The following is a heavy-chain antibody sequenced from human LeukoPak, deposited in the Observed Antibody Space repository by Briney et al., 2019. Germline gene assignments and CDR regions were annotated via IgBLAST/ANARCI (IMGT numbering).Heavy chain of an antibody. V-gene: IGHV1-18*01. D-gene: IGHD2-15*01. CDR2: ISAHNGNT. Sequence: ASVKVSCKASGYTFTCYGITWVRQAPGQGLEWMGWISAHNGNTNYAQKLQGRVTMTTDTSTSTAYMELRSLRSDDTAVYYCAREYSRWAVVVAGRYVWFDPWGQGTLVTVSS. J-gene: IGHJ5*02. CDR3: AREYSRWAVVVAGRYVWFDP. CDR1: GYTFTCYG.